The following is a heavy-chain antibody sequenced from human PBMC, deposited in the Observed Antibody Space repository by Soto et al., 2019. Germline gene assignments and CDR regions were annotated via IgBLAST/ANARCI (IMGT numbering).Heavy chain of an antibody. CDR3: ARDFNWASDY. Sequence: ASVKVSCKASGYSFTSYAMHWVRQAPGQRLEWMGWINSGTGNRKYSQRFQGRVTIASDTSASTGHIELSSLSSEDTAVYYCARDFNWASDYWGPGTLVTVSS. D-gene: IGHD1-1*01. CDR1: GYSFTSYA. V-gene: IGHV1-3*01. CDR2: INSGTGNR. J-gene: IGHJ4*02.